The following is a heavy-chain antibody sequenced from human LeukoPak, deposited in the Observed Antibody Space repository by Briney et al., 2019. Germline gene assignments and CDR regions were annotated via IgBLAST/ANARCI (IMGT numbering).Heavy chain of an antibody. CDR3: ARDNTIFGVVRYYFDY. V-gene: IGHV3-21*01. CDR2: ISSSSSYI. J-gene: IGHJ4*02. D-gene: IGHD3-3*01. CDR1: GFTFSSYS. Sequence: AGGSLRLSCAASGFTFSSYSMNWVRQAPGKGLEWVSSISSSSSYIYYADSVKGRFTISRDNAKNSLYLQMNSLRAEDTAVYYSARDNTIFGVVRYYFDYWGQGTLVTVSS.